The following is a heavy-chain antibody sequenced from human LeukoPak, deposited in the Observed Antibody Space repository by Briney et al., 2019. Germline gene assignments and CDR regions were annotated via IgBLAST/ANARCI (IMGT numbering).Heavy chain of an antibody. CDR3: ARSLPYGTTWYGRSDF. Sequence: GGSLRLSCSASGFTFSTYWMSWVRQAPGKGLEWVANIRQDGDTKYYVDSVKGRFTISRDNAMNSLYLQMNSLRAEDTAIYYCARSLPYGTTWYGRSDFWGQGTLVTVSS. D-gene: IGHD6-13*01. CDR2: IRQDGDTK. CDR1: GFTFSTYW. J-gene: IGHJ4*02. V-gene: IGHV3-7*03.